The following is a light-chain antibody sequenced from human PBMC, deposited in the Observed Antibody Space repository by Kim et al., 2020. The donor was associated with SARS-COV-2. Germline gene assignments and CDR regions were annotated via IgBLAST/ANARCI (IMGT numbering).Light chain of an antibody. CDR3: AAWDDVLNGVV. V-gene: IGLV1-44*01. CDR1: TSNIGSNP. Sequence: QSVLAQPPSASGTPGQRVIISCSGSTSNIGSNPVNWYQQFPGTAPKLLMYSTNERPSGVPDRFSGSKSGTSASLAITGLQSEDEADYYCAAWDDVLNGVVFGGGTQLTVL. J-gene: IGLJ2*01. CDR2: STN.